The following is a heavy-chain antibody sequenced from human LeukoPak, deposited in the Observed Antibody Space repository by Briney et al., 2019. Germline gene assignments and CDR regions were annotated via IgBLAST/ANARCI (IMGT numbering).Heavy chain of an antibody. V-gene: IGHV4-39*01. CDR1: GGSISSSSYY. CDR3: ARHAKGYYYDSSGYCDY. CDR2: IYYSGST. D-gene: IGHD3-22*01. Sequence: SETLSLTCTVSGGSISSSSYYWGWIRQSPGKGLEWIGSIYYSGSTYYNPSLKSRVTIPVDTSKNQFSLKLRSVTAADTALYYCARHAKGYYYDSSGYCDYWGQGTLVTVSS. J-gene: IGHJ4*02.